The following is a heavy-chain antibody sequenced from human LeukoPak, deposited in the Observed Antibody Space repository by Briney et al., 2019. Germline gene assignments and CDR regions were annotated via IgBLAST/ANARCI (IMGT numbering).Heavy chain of an antibody. CDR1: GFTFSSYS. CDR3: ARIDYYGSGGSLGIHYGMDV. V-gene: IGHV3-21*01. CDR2: ISSSSSYI. J-gene: IGHJ6*04. D-gene: IGHD3-10*01. Sequence: GGSLRLSCAASGFTFSSYSMNWVRQAPGKGLEWVSSISSSSSYIYYADSVKGRFTISRDNAKNSLYLQMNSLRAEDTAVYYCARIDYYGSGGSLGIHYGMDVWGKGTTVTVSS.